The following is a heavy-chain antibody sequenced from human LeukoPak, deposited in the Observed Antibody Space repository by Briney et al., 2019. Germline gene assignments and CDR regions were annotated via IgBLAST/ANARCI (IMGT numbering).Heavy chain of an antibody. V-gene: IGHV1-18*01. CDR1: GYTFTSYG. CDR2: ISAYNGNT. D-gene: IGHD1-26*01. CDR3: AAVPSGSYEYYFDY. Sequence: GASVKVSCKASGYTFTSYGISWVRQAPGQGLEWMGWISAYNGNTNYAQKFQERVTITRDMSTSTAYMELSSLRSEDTAVYYCAAVPSGSYEYYFDYWGQGTLVTVSS. J-gene: IGHJ4*02.